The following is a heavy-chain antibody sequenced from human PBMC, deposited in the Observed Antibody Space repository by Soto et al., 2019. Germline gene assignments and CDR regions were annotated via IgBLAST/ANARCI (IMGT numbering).Heavy chain of an antibody. D-gene: IGHD4-17*01. CDR1: GFSLSTRGVG. J-gene: IGHJ4*02. CDR3: AHFRDYGQIDY. V-gene: IGHV2-5*02. Sequence: QITLNESGPTLVKPTQTLTLTCSFSGFSLSTRGVGVGWIRQPPGKALEWLALIYWDDDKRSSPSLSSRLTVTKDTSKNQVVLTMTNIDPVDTATYYCAHFRDYGQIDYWAQGTLVTVSS. CDR2: IYWDDDK.